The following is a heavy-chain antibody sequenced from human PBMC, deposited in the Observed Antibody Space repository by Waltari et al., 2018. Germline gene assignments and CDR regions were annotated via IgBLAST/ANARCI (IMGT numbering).Heavy chain of an antibody. CDR1: GFTFSSYA. J-gene: IGHJ4*02. D-gene: IGHD2-2*01. Sequence: EVQLLESGGDLVQPGGSLRLSCAASGFTFSSYAISWVRQAPGKGLEWVSGIVGDGGSTYYADSVKGRFTISRDNSKNTLDLQMHSLRAEDTAIYYCAKVRDHIIIIPGALSFSGWGQGILVTVSS. CDR3: AKVRDHIIIIPGALSFSG. V-gene: IGHV3-23*01. CDR2: IVGDGGST.